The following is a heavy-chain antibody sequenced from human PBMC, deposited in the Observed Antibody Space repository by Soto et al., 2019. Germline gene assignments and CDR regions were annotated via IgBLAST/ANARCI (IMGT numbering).Heavy chain of an antibody. CDR1: GFTFTSSA. J-gene: IGHJ5*02. Sequence: ASVKVSCKASGFTFTSSAVQWVRQARGQRLEWIGWIVVGSGNTNYAQKFQERVTITRDMSTSTAYMELSSLRSEDTAVYYCAAVLMVRGTSQDYYDSSGYHHWGQGTLVTVSS. CDR2: IVVGSGNT. CDR3: AAVLMVRGTSQDYYDSSGYHH. V-gene: IGHV1-58*01. D-gene: IGHD3-22*01.